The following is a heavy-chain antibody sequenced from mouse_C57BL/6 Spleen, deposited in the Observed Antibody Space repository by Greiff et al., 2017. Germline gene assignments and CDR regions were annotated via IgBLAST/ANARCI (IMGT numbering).Heavy chain of an antibody. V-gene: IGHV5-17*01. CDR3: ARDGSSYWYFDV. D-gene: IGHD1-1*01. CDR1: GFTFSDYG. J-gene: IGHJ1*03. Sequence: EVKLQESGGGLVKPGGSLKLSCAASGFTFSDYGMHWVRQAPEKGLEWVAYISSGSSTIYYADTVEGRFTISRDNAKNTLFLQMTSRRSEDTAMYYCARDGSSYWYFDVWGTGTTVTVSS. CDR2: ISSGSSTI.